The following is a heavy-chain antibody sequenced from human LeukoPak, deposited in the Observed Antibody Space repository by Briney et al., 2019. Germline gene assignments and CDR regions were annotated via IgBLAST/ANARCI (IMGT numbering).Heavy chain of an antibody. J-gene: IGHJ4*02. CDR2: IYTSGST. CDR1: GGSISSGSYY. D-gene: IGHD4-17*01. Sequence: PSQTLSLTCTVSGGSISSGSYYWSWIRQPAGKGLEWIGRIYTSGSTNYNPSLKSRVTISVDTSKNQFSLKLSSVTAADTAVYYCARGMTTVTLGLPDWGQGTLVTVSS. V-gene: IGHV4-61*02. CDR3: ARGMTTVTLGLPD.